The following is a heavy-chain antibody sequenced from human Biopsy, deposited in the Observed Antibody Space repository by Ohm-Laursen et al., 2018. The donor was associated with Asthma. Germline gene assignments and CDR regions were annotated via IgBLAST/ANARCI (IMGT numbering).Heavy chain of an antibody. J-gene: IGHJ2*01. CDR3: ARAVSSSSYWYFDL. CDR1: GDAMSTSGSY. V-gene: IGHV4-39*02. Sequence: TLSLTCIVSGDAMSTSGSYWGWIRQSPGKGLEWIGSIYYSGRTYYIPSLESRFTISANTSNNHFSLMVTSVTAADTAVYYCARAVSSSSYWYFDLWGRGDLVTVSS. D-gene: IGHD6-6*01. CDR2: IYYSGRT.